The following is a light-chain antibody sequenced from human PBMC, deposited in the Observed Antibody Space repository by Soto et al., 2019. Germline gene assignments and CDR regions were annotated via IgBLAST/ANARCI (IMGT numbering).Light chain of an antibody. CDR2: DVT. CDR3: NSYTSSSVVV. Sequence: QSALTQPASVSGSPGQSITISCTGTSSDVGGYNYVSWYQQHPGKVPKLIIYDVTVRPSGVSTRFSGSKSGTTASLTISRLQAEDEADYFCNSYTSSSVVVFGGGTKLTVL. CDR1: SSDVGGYNY. J-gene: IGLJ2*01. V-gene: IGLV2-14*03.